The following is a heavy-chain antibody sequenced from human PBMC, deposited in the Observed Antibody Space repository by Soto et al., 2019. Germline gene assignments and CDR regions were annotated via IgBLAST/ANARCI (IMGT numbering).Heavy chain of an antibody. V-gene: IGHV3-21*01. D-gene: IGHD2-2*01. Sequence: GGSLSLSCTVSGFAFNNYGINWVRRAPGKGLEWVSSISKSDYTYYSDSVKGRFTISRDNAKNSVSLQMNTLRVEDTAVYYCAREDSIIIPAVSDFWGQGTLVTV. CDR2: ISKSDYT. J-gene: IGHJ4*02. CDR3: AREDSIIIPAVSDF. CDR1: GFAFNNYG.